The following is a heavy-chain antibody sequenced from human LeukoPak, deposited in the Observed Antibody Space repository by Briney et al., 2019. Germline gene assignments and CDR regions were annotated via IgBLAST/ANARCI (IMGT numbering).Heavy chain of an antibody. CDR3: VGPPCLRGGYCSTNS. J-gene: IGHJ4*02. Sequence: GGPLRLSCAASGFTFSAYSMTWIRQAPGKGLEWVSYISSGSEDTLYADSVKGRFTISRDNAKNSLYLQMNSLTVEDTAVYYCVGPPCLRGGYCSTNSWGQGTLVTVDS. CDR2: ISSGSEDT. V-gene: IGHV3-11*03. CDR1: GFTFSAYS. D-gene: IGHD2-2*01.